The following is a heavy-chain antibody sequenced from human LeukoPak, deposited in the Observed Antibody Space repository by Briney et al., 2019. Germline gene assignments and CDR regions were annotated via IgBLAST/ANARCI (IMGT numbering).Heavy chain of an antibody. J-gene: IGHJ3*02. Sequence: SETLSLTCTVSGGSISSYYWSWIRQPPGKGLEWIGYIYYSGSTNYNPSLKSRVTISVDTSKNQFSLKLSSVTAADTAVYYCARHAASQGPLTHAFDIWGQGTMVTVPS. D-gene: IGHD3-9*01. CDR2: IYYSGST. CDR1: GGSISSYY. CDR3: ARHAASQGPLTHAFDI. V-gene: IGHV4-59*08.